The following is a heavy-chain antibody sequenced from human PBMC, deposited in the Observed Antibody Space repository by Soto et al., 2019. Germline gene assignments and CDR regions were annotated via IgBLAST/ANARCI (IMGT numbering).Heavy chain of an antibody. J-gene: IGHJ4*02. CDR3: ARGDRVNMIVGDF. CDR2: VSAYTGNP. V-gene: IGHV1-18*01. D-gene: IGHD3-22*01. CDR1: CFTFSRTI. Sequence: GASVKASCKDSCFTFSRTIIQWGRPAPGQGLEGMGWVSAYTGNPNYSQKFQGRVTLTTDTSTSTAYIELRSLRSDDTAVYYCARGDRVNMIVGDFWGQGSLVTVSS.